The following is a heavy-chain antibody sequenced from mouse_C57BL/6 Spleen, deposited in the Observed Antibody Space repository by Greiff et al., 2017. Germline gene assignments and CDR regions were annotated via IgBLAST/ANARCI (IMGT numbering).Heavy chain of an antibody. CDR3: ARPYSNYWYFGV. J-gene: IGHJ1*03. Sequence: DVKLVESGGGLVKPGGSLKLSCAASGFTFSSYAMSWVRQTPEKRLEWVATISDGGSYTYYPDNVKGRFTISRDNAKNNLYLQMSHLKSEDTAMYYCARPYSNYWYFGVWGTGTTVTVSS. V-gene: IGHV5-4*03. D-gene: IGHD2-5*01. CDR1: GFTFSSYA. CDR2: ISDGGSYT.